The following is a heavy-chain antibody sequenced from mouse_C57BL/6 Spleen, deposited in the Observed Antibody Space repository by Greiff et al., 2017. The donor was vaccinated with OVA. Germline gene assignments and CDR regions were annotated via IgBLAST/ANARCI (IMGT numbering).Heavy chain of an antibody. CDR2: INPSTGGT. V-gene: IGHV1-42*01. J-gene: IGHJ2*01. D-gene: IGHD1-2*01. CDR1: GYSFTGYY. Sequence: VQLKESGPELVKPGASVKISCKASGYSFTGYYMNWVKQSPEKSLEWIGEINPSTGGTTYNQKFKAKATLTVDKSSSTAYMQLKSLTSEDSAVYYCARAGWYFDYWGQGTTLTVSS. CDR3: ARAGWYFDY.